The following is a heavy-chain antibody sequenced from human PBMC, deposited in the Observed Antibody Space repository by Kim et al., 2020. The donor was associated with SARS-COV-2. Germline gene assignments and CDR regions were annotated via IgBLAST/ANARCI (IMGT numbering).Heavy chain of an antibody. CDR2: IHTYGGVI. V-gene: IGHV3-20*04. J-gene: IGHJ3*01. D-gene: IGHD1-1*01. CDR1: GFNFEDYV. Sequence: GGSLRLSCAASGFNFEDYVMVWVRQFPGKGPEWVSSIHTYGGVIVYVDSVKARFTISRDNAKNSLHLQMNSLSAEDTAPYSCVRRTTSHAFDVWGQGTMV. CDR3: VRRTTSHAFDV.